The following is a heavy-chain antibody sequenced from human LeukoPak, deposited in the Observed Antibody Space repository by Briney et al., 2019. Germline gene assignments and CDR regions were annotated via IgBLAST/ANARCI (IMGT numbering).Heavy chain of an antibody. J-gene: IGHJ3*02. Sequence: PGGALILCCAATVFTFSSYWMHWVRQAPGKGMVRVSRINSDGSSTSYADAVKGRFTISIDNAKNTLYLQMNGLRAEDTPVYYCARGYDSSGYYTLSGAFDIWGQGTMVTVSS. CDR1: VFTFSSYW. D-gene: IGHD3-22*01. CDR3: ARGYDSSGYYTLSGAFDI. CDR2: INSDGSST. V-gene: IGHV3-74*01.